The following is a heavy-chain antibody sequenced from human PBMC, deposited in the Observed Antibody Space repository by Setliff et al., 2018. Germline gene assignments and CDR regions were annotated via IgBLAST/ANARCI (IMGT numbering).Heavy chain of an antibody. D-gene: IGHD4-17*01. Sequence: ASVKVSCKASGGTFSSYAISWVRQAPGQGLEWMGGIIPIFGTANYAQKFQGRVTITTDESTSTAYMELSSLRSEDTAVYYCARDLTQSHDYGGNSDSPWGQGTLVTSPQ. J-gene: IGHJ5*02. CDR2: IIPIFGTA. CDR3: ARDLTQSHDYGGNSDSP. V-gene: IGHV1-69*05. CDR1: GGTFSSYA.